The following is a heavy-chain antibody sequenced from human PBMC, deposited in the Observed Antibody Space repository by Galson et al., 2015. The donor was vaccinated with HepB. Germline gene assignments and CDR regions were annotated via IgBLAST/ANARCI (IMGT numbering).Heavy chain of an antibody. D-gene: IGHD3-22*01. CDR2: ISGSGGST. CDR3: AKKGGVYYDSSGSDY. CDR1: GFTFSSYA. V-gene: IGHV3-23*01. J-gene: IGHJ4*02. Sequence: SLRLSCAASGFTFSSYALSWVRQAPGQGLEWLSAISGSGGSTYYADSVKGRFTISRDNSKNTLYLQMNSLRAEDTAVYYCAKKGGVYYDSSGSDYWGQGTLVTVSS.